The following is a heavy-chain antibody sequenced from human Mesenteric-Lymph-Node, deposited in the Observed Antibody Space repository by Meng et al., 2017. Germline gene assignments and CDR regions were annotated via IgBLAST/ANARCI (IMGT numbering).Heavy chain of an antibody. V-gene: IGHV1-18*01. Sequence: ASVKVSCKASGYSFLTYGINWVRQAPGQGLEWVGWIATYSGNTNYARELYGRVTMTRDTSASTVYMELRSLRSDDTAVYYCATGLVYYGMDVWGQGTTVTVSS. CDR1: GYSFLTYG. CDR3: ATGLVYYGMDV. J-gene: IGHJ6*02. CDR2: IATYSGNT.